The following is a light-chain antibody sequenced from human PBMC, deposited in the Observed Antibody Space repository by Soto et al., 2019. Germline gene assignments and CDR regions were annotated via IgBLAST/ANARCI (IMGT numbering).Light chain of an antibody. Sequence: QSVLTQPASVSGSPGQSITISCTGTSTDVESYDLVSWYQEQPGRAPRLLIFAVNKRPSGVSNRFSGSKSGNTASLTISGLQAEDDGDYFCCSYAGGNTFVFGGGTKLTVL. CDR3: CSYAGGNTFV. CDR1: STDVESYDL. V-gene: IGLV2-23*02. CDR2: AVN. J-gene: IGLJ2*01.